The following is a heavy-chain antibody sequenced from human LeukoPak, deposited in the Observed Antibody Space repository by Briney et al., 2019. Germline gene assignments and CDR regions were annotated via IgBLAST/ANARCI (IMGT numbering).Heavy chain of an antibody. CDR3: ARARVRSYSYYSDGPYTPDWKFLR. J-gene: IGHJ2*01. CDR1: GGSITSYY. D-gene: IGHD2-15*01. Sequence: PSETLSLTCIVSGGSITSYYWNWVRQPPGKGLEWIGYIYDTGNTNYNPSLRSRVTVSIGTSKDHFCLRPSSVIAAETAVYYCARARVRSYSYYSDGPYTPDWKFLRWGRGTLVSVSS. V-gene: IGHV4-59*01. CDR2: IYDTGNT.